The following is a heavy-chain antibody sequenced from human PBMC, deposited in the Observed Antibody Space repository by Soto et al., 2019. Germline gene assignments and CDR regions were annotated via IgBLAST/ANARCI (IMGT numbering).Heavy chain of an antibody. CDR1: GFSLGSYW. D-gene: IGHD3-10*02. CDR3: ARNLSPGTITLYLDAFAT. Sequence: ESGGGLVQPGGSLRLSCEASGFSLGSYWMTWVRQAPGKGLEWVANIKKDGSRTSYLDSVRGLFTISRDNVGNSLSLQMESLRAEHTGLYFWARNLSPGTITLYLDAFATCGQGTMVAVSS. J-gene: IGHJ3*02. CDR2: IKKDGSRT. V-gene: IGHV3-7*05.